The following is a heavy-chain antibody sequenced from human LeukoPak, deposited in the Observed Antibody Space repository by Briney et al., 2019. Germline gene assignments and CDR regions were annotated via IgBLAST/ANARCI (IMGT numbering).Heavy chain of an antibody. V-gene: IGHV4-34*01. CDR2: INDSGST. Sequence: SETLSLTRAVYGGSFSGYYWSWIRQPPGKGLEWIGEINDSGSTNYNPSLKSRVTISRDTSKNQLSLKLSSVTAADTAVYYCARGVRGPNIRFLISGTKRGESNWFDPWGQGTLVTVSS. D-gene: IGHD3-3*01. CDR1: GGSFSGYY. J-gene: IGHJ5*02. CDR3: ARGVRGPNIRFLISGTKRGESNWFDP.